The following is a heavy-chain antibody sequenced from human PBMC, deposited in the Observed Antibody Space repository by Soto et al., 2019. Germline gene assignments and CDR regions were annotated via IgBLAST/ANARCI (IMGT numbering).Heavy chain of an antibody. V-gene: IGHV1-69*01. CDR2: IMPLYAKP. CDR3: ASLNNWSSGDGRIDV. J-gene: IGHJ6*02. CDR1: GGTFNTYT. Sequence: QVQLVQSGAEVKKPGSSVKVSCKASGGTFNTYTISWVRQVPGQGLEWMGGIMPLYAKPTYAQPFLGRLTIASDEHTSTVYMDLSSLRSEDTALYYCASLNNWSSGDGRIDVWGRGTAVSVSS. D-gene: IGHD1-26*01.